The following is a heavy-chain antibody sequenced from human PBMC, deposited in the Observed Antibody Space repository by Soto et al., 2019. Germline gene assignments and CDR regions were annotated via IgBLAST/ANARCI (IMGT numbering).Heavy chain of an antibody. CDR3: AKSVPFDP. CDR1: GFTFSSYG. J-gene: IGHJ5*02. CDR2: ISYDGSNK. V-gene: IGHV3-30*18. Sequence: HPGGSLRLSCAASGFTFSSYGMHWVRQAPGKGLEWVAVISYDGSNKYYADSVKGRFTISRDNSKNTLYLQMNSLRAEDTAVYYCAKSVPFDPWGQGTLVTVSS. D-gene: IGHD2-2*01.